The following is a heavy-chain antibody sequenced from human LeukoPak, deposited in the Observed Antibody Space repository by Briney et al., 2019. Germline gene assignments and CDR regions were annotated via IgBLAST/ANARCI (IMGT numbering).Heavy chain of an antibody. Sequence: ASVKVSCKASGYTFTSYGIGWVRQAPGQGLEWMGWISTYNGYTNSAKKLQGRVTMTTDTSTSTAYMELRSLRSDDTAVYYCARWGHRVYDYGGNSGDYWGQGTLVTVSS. CDR2: ISTYNGYT. CDR1: GYTFTSYG. D-gene: IGHD4-23*01. CDR3: ARWGHRVYDYGGNSGDY. V-gene: IGHV1-18*01. J-gene: IGHJ4*02.